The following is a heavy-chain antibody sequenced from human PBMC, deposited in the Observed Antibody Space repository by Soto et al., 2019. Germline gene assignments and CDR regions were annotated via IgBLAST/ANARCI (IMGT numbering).Heavy chain of an antibody. D-gene: IGHD3-9*01. CDR3: AERTVYYTFYYYMDV. J-gene: IGHJ6*03. CDR1: GFTFTNSA. CDR2: IVVGSGNT. Sequence: ASVKVSCKASGFTFTNSAIQWVRKDRGQRLEWIGWIVVGSGNTNYAQKFQERLTITRDMSTSTAYMELSSLRSEDTAIYYCAERTVYYTFYYYMDVWGKGTTATVSS. V-gene: IGHV1-58*02.